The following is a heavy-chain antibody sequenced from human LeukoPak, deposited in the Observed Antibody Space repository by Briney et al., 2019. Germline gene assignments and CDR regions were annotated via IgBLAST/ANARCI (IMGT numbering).Heavy chain of an antibody. Sequence: GGSLRLSCAASGFTFSSYAMHWVRQAPGKGLEWVAVISYDGSNKYYADSVKGRFTISRDNSKNTLYLQMNSLRAEDTAVYYCATDSSGNYRARLFDYWGQGTLVTVSS. D-gene: IGHD1-7*01. CDR1: GFTFSSYA. CDR3: ATDSSGNYRARLFDY. J-gene: IGHJ4*02. CDR2: ISYDGSNK. V-gene: IGHV3-30-3*01.